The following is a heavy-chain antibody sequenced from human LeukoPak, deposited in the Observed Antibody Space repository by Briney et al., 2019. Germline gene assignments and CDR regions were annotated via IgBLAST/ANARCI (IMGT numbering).Heavy chain of an antibody. CDR2: INHSGST. J-gene: IGHJ4*02. V-gene: IGHV4-34*09. D-gene: IGHD2-2*01. Sequence: SETLSLTCAVYGGSFSGYYWSWIRQPPGKGLEWIGEINHSGSTNYNPSLKSRVTISVDTSKNQFSLKLSSVTAADTAVYYCAREVVVVPAARALDYWGQGTLVTVSS. CDR3: AREVVVVPAARALDY. CDR1: GGSFSGYY.